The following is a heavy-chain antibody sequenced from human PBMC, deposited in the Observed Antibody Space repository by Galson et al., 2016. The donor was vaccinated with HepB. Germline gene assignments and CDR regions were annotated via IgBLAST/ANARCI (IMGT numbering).Heavy chain of an antibody. Sequence: QSGAEVKKPGESLKISCKGSGSRITHYWIAWVRQMPGKGLEWMGIIDPGDSATRYRPSLQGQVTMSVDKSTTTAYLQWSSLKASDRAMYYCASRGYCSRTNCYAEYWGQGTLVTVSS. V-gene: IGHV5-51*01. D-gene: IGHD2-2*01. CDR3: ASRGYCSRTNCYAEY. CDR2: IDPGDSAT. J-gene: IGHJ4*02. CDR1: GSRITHYW.